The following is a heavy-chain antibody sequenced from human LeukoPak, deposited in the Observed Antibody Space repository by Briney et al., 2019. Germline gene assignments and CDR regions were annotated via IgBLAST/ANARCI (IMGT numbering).Heavy chain of an antibody. J-gene: IGHJ3*02. Sequence: GESLKISCKASGYTFSTYWIAWVRQMPGRGLEWMGIIYPRGLDTRYGPSCQGQVTISVDKSITTAYLQWNSLKASDTAMYYCARQAPYYIDVSGNDAFDIWGQGTMVTVSS. D-gene: IGHD3-22*01. CDR2: IYPRGLDT. CDR1: GYTFSTYW. CDR3: ARQAPYYIDVSGNDAFDI. V-gene: IGHV5-51*01.